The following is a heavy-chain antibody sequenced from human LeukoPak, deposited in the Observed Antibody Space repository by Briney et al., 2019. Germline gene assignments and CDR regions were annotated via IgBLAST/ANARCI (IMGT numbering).Heavy chain of an antibody. CDR3: APKPARY. CDR1: GFTFSTHA. J-gene: IGHJ4*02. Sequence: GGSLRLSCAASGFTFSTHAVTWVRQAPGKGLEWVSGISYSGAYTYYADSVKGRFTISRDNSKNTLYLQMNSLRAEDTAVYYCAPKPARYWGQGTLVTVSS. CDR2: ISYSGAYT. V-gene: IGHV3-23*01.